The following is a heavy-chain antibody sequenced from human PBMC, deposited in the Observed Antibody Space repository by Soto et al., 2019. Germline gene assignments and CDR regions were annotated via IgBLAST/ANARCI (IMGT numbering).Heavy chain of an antibody. CDR1: GGSISSYC. D-gene: IGHD3-9*01. V-gene: IGHV4-59*01. Sequence: PSDTLSLTCTVSGGSISSYCWSWIRQPPGKGLEWIGYIYYSGSTNYNPSIKSRVTISVDTSKDQFSLKLSSVAAADTAVYYCARALYFGTYYYYYGMDVWVQGTTVTVSS. CDR3: ARALYFGTYYYYYGMDV. CDR2: IYYSGST. J-gene: IGHJ6*02.